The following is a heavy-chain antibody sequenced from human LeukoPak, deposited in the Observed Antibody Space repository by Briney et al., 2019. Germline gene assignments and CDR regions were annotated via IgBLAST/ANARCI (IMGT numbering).Heavy chain of an antibody. D-gene: IGHD3-10*02. J-gene: IGHJ5*02. CDR2: IFYAGST. Sequence: SETLSLTCTVSGGSISSSSYYWGWIRQPPGKGLEWIGNIFYAGSTYYNPSLKSRVTISVDTSKNQFSLKLSSVTAADTAVYYCARGDYVDWFDPWGQGTLVTVSS. V-gene: IGHV4-39*07. CDR1: GGSISSSSYY. CDR3: ARGDYVDWFDP.